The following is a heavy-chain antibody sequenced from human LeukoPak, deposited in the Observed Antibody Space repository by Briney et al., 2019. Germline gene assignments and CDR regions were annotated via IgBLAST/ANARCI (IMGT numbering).Heavy chain of an antibody. Sequence: ASVKVSCKASGYTLTDYYIHWERQAPGQGLEWMGWINPNSGDTNYAQNFQGRVTMTRDTSISTAYMELSRLTSDDTAIYYCARDWRGSYFPDFWGQGTLVTVSS. CDR1: GYTLTDYY. CDR2: INPNSGDT. D-gene: IGHD1-26*01. J-gene: IGHJ4*02. V-gene: IGHV1-2*02. CDR3: ARDWRGSYFPDF.